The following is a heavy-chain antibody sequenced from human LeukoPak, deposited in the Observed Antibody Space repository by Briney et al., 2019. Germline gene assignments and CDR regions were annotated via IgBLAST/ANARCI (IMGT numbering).Heavy chain of an antibody. D-gene: IGHD3-16*01. CDR2: ISSSSDYI. Sequence: PGGSLRLSCAASGFTFDDYAMHWVRQAPGKGLEWVSSISSSSDYIYYADSVKGRFTISRDNAKNSLFLQMNSLRAEDTAVYFCAKSTRAVMAMMDVWGRGTTVTISS. V-gene: IGHV3-21*01. CDR1: GFTFDDYA. CDR3: AKSTRAVMAMMDV. J-gene: IGHJ6*04.